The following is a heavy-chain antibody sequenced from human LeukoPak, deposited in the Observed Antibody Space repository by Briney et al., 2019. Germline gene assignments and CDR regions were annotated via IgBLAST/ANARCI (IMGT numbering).Heavy chain of an antibody. J-gene: IGHJ4*02. V-gene: IGHV3-23*01. CDR1: GFTFSSYA. CDR2: ISGSGAST. D-gene: IGHD6-6*01. Sequence: GGYLRLSCAASGFTFSSYAMSWVRQAPGKGLEWVSAISGSGASTYYADSVKGRFTISRDNSKNTLYLQMNSLRAEDTAVYYCAKDLRVIPRSSSPHNWGQGTLVTVSS. CDR3: AKDLRVIPRSSSPHN.